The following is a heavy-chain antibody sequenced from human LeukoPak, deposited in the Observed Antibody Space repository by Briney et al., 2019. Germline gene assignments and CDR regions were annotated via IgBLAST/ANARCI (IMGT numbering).Heavy chain of an antibody. CDR3: ARGGIRQVPFDY. J-gene: IGHJ4*02. CDR1: GFTFSSYA. V-gene: IGHV3-30*04. Sequence: PGGSLRLSCAASGFTFSSYAMHWVRQAPGKGLEWVAIISYDGSNKYCADSMKGQFTISRDNSKNTLYLQMNSLRAEDTAVYYCARGGIRQVPFDYWGQGTLATVSS. CDR2: ISYDGSNK. D-gene: IGHD3-16*01.